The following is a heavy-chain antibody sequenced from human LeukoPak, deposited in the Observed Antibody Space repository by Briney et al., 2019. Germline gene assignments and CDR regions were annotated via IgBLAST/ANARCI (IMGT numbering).Heavy chain of an antibody. D-gene: IGHD2-2*02. J-gene: IGHJ4*02. V-gene: IGHV3-23*01. CDR2: ISGSAVTT. CDR1: GFTFNSYA. Sequence: GGSLRLSCAASGFTFNSYAMSWVRQAPGKGLEWVSTISGSAVTTYSADSVKGRFTISRDNSKNTLYLQMSSLRAEATAVYYCAKLYSYEYWGQGTLVTVSS. CDR3: AKLYSYEY.